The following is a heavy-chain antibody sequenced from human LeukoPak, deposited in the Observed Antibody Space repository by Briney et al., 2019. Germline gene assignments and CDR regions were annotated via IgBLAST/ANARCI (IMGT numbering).Heavy chain of an antibody. CDR2: VRYDRNNE. CDR1: GFTFSNYG. D-gene: IGHD5-24*01. J-gene: IGHJ3*02. V-gene: IGHV3-30*02. Sequence: PGASLRLSCPASGFTFSNYGMHWVRHPPGKWREWMAIVRYDRNNEYYADSVKGPLTDSGDNSTSTLYLQMNSLRAEDTAVYYCAKARGDGYNDAFDMGGQGTMVTVS. CDR3: AKARGDGYNDAFDM.